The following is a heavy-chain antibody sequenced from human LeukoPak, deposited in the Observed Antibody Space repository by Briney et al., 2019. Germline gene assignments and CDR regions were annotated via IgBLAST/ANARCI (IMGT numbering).Heavy chain of an antibody. V-gene: IGHV4-39*02. Sequence: SETLSLTCTVSGGSISSSSYYRGWIRQPPGKGLEWIGTIYYSGTTYYNPSLKSRVTISADTSKNHFSLKLSSVTAADTAVYYCARPGHSYYYMDVWGKGTTVTVSS. CDR3: ARPGHSYYYMDV. J-gene: IGHJ6*03. CDR2: IYYSGTT. D-gene: IGHD1-1*01. CDR1: GGSISSSSYY.